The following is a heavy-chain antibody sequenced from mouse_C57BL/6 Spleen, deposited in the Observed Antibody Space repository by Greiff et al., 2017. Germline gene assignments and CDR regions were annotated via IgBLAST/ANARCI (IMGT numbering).Heavy chain of an antibody. D-gene: IGHD1-1*01. V-gene: IGHV1-54*01. CDR3: ARRYYGSRGYFDV. Sequence: QVQLQQSGAELVRPGTSVKVSCKASGYAFPNYLIEWVKQRPGQGLEWIGVINPGSGGTNYNEKFKGKATLTADKSSSTAYMQLSSLTSEDSAVYFCARRYYGSRGYFDVWGTGTTVTVSS. CDR2: INPGSGGT. J-gene: IGHJ1*03. CDR1: GYAFPNYL.